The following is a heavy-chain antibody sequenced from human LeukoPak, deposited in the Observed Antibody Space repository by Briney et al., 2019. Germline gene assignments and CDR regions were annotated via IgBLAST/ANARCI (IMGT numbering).Heavy chain of an antibody. CDR1: GFTFSSYG. V-gene: IGHV3-30*18. D-gene: IGHD5-18*01. J-gene: IGHJ4*02. CDR2: ISYDGSNK. CDR3: AKNTATAMFDY. Sequence: GGSLRLSCAAPGFTFSSYGMHWVRQAPGKGLEWVAVISYDGSNKYYADSVKGRFTISRDNSKNTLYLQMNSLRAEDTAVYYCAKNTATAMFDYWGQGTLVTVSS.